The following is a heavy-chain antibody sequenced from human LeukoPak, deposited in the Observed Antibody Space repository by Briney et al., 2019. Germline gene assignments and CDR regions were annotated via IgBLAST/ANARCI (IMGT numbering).Heavy chain of an antibody. CDR1: GFTFSGHW. CDR3: TKDRSRAEHE. V-gene: IGHV3-7*01. Sequence: TGGSLRLSCAASGFTFSGHWMSWVRQAPGKGLEWVANINQGGSDKYYVDSVKGRFTISRDNANNLLYLQMNSLRGEDTAVYYCTKDRSRAEHEWGRGPGVRVSS. CDR2: INQGGSDK. J-gene: IGHJ4*02. D-gene: IGHD1-14*01.